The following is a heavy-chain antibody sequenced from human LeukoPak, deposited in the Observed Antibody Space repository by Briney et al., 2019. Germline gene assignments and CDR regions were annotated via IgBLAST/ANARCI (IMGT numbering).Heavy chain of an antibody. Sequence: GTSLRLSCAASGLTFGGYAMHWIRQAPGKGLEWVSGIDFTSGRIDYADSVKGRFIISRDNAKNSLYLQMNSLRPEDSAFYYCVKDILPGGLDVWGQGTMVTVS. V-gene: IGHV3-9*01. J-gene: IGHJ6*02. CDR2: IDFTSGRI. CDR1: GLTFGGYA. CDR3: VKDILPGGLDV.